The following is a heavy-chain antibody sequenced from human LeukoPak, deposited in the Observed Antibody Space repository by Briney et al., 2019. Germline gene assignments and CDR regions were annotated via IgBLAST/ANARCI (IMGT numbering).Heavy chain of an antibody. Sequence: GGSLRLSCATSGFTFSNYGMQWVRQAPGKGLEWVAVIWYDGSNKNYADSVKGRFTISRDNSKNTLYLQMNSLRVGDTAVYYCARDHTDYYDSSGYYYAYWGQGTLVTVSS. CDR3: ARDHTDYYDSSGYYYAY. J-gene: IGHJ4*02. CDR2: IWYDGSNK. CDR1: GFTFSNYG. D-gene: IGHD3-22*01. V-gene: IGHV3-33*01.